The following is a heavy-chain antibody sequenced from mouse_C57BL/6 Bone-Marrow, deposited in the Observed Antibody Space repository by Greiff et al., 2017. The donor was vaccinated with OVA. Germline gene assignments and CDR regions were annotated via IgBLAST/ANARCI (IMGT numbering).Heavy chain of an antibody. CDR1: GYTFTSYW. CDR3: AREPSSHLRAWFAY. J-gene: IGHJ3*01. V-gene: IGHV1-72*01. D-gene: IGHD6-1*01. Sequence: QVQLQQPGAELVKPGASVKLSCKASGYTFTSYWMHWVKQRPGRGLEWIGRIDPNSGGTKYNEKFKSKATLTVDKPSSTAYMQLSSLTSEDSAVYDCAREPSSHLRAWFAYWGQGTLVTVSA. CDR2: IDPNSGGT.